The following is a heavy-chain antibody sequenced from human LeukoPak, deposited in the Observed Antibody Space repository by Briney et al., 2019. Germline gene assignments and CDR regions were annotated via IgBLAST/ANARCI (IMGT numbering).Heavy chain of an antibody. V-gene: IGHV4-39*07. D-gene: IGHD3-10*01. CDR2: IYYTGST. J-gene: IGHJ4*02. Sequence: SETLSLTCTVSGGSISSNSYYWGWVRQSPGKGLEWIANIYYTGSTYYNPSLKSRITISVDTSKSQFSLELSSVTAADTAIYYCARVSDSRAVGPFDYWGQGTLVTVSS. CDR3: ARVSDSRAVGPFDY. CDR1: GGSISSNSYY.